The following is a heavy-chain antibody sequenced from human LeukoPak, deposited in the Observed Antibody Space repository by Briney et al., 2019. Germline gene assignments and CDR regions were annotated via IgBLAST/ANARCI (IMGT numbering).Heavy chain of an antibody. Sequence: GGSLRLSCAASGFTFSSYWMSWVRQAPGKGLEWVAAISNDGNNKFYADSVKGRFTISRDNPKNTLYLQMNSLRAEDTAVYYCAKDGGVWFGESNDYWGQGTLVTVSS. J-gene: IGHJ4*02. V-gene: IGHV3-30*18. CDR1: GFTFSSYW. CDR2: ISNDGNNK. D-gene: IGHD3-10*01. CDR3: AKDGGVWFGESNDY.